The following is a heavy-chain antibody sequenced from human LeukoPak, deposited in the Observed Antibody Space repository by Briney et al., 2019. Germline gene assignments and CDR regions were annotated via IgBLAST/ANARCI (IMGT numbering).Heavy chain of an antibody. Sequence: GGSLRLSCAASGFTFSSYAMSWVRQAPGKGLEWVSAISGSGGSTYYADSVKGRFTISRDNSKNTLYLQMNSLGAEDTAVYYCANSQHYDILTPFDPWGQGTLVTVSS. CDR1: GFTFSSYA. D-gene: IGHD3-9*01. CDR3: ANSQHYDILTPFDP. CDR2: ISGSGGST. J-gene: IGHJ5*02. V-gene: IGHV3-23*01.